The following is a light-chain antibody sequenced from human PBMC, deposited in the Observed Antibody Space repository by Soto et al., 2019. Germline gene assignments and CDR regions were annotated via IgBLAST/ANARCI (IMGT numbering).Light chain of an antibody. CDR2: DAA. CDR1: QSVSNY. V-gene: IGKV3-11*01. CDR3: HQRCSWLT. J-gene: IGKJ4*01. Sequence: VYTQSSATLSMCTGESSTQSSWASQSVSNYLVWYQQKPGQAPRLIIYDAAKRATGIPARFSGSGYGADVTLISSSLAHEDFAVYYCHQRCSWLTFGGGTKVDI.